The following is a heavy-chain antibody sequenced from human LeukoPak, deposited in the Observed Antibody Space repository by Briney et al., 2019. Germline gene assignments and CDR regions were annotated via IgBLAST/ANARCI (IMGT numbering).Heavy chain of an antibody. V-gene: IGHV4-34*09. Sequence: PSETLSLTCAVYGGSFSGYYWSWFRQPPGKGLEWIGEINHSGSTNYSPSLKSRVTISVDTSKNQFSLKLSSVTAADTAVYYCARSRITMVVVVGDYFDYWGQGTLVTVSS. J-gene: IGHJ4*02. CDR3: ARSRITMVVVVGDYFDY. D-gene: IGHD3-22*01. CDR2: INHSGST. CDR1: GGSFSGYY.